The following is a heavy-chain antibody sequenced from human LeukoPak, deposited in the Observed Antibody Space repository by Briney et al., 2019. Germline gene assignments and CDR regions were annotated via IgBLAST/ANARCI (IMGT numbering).Heavy chain of an antibody. D-gene: IGHD1-26*01. J-gene: IGHJ4*02. Sequence: SGGSLRLSCAASGFTVSSNYMRWVREAPGKGLEWVSVIHISGSTYYADSVKGRFTISRDNSKNTLYLQMNSLRAEDTAVYYCARTGVASGSSIPLDYWGQGTLVTVSS. CDR2: IHISGST. CDR3: ARTGVASGSSIPLDY. CDR1: GFTVSSNY. V-gene: IGHV3-66*01.